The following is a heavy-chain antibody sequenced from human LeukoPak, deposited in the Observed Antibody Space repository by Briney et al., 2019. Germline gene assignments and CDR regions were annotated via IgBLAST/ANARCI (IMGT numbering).Heavy chain of an antibody. J-gene: IGHJ5*02. V-gene: IGHV1-69*13. CDR2: IIPIFGTA. Sequence: SVKVSCKASGGTFSSYAISWVRQAPGQGLEWMGGIIPIFGTANYAQKFQGRVTITAGESTSTAYMELSSLRSEDTAVYYCARRSYYDFWSGYYREVEMSWFDPWGQGTLVTVSS. D-gene: IGHD3-3*01. CDR1: GGTFSSYA. CDR3: ARRSYYDFWSGYYREVEMSWFDP.